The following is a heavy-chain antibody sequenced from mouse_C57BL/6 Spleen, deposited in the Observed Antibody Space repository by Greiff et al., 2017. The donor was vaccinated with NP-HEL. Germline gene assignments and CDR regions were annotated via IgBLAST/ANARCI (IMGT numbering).Heavy chain of an antibody. Sequence: VHVKQSGAELVRPGASVKLSCTASGFNIKDDYMHWVKPRPEQGLEWVGWVDPEKSDNEYASKVQGKATITADTSSNTAYLQLSSLTSEDTAVYYCTTGGDYAMDYWGQGTSVTVSS. CDR1: GFNIKDDY. J-gene: IGHJ4*01. CDR2: VDPEKSDN. CDR3: TTGGDYAMDY. V-gene: IGHV14-4*01.